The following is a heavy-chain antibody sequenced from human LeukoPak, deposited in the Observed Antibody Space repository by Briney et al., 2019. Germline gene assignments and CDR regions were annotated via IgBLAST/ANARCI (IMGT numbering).Heavy chain of an antibody. CDR3: AKGHYYGSGSLDY. D-gene: IGHD3-10*01. V-gene: IGHV3-23*01. CDR2: ISGSGGST. CDR1: RFTFSSYA. Sequence: GGSLRLSCAASRFTFSSYAMSWVRQAPGKGLEWVSAISGSGGSTYYADSVKGRFTISRDNSKNTLYVQMNSLRAEDTAVYYCAKGHYYGSGSLDYWGQGTLVTVSS. J-gene: IGHJ4*02.